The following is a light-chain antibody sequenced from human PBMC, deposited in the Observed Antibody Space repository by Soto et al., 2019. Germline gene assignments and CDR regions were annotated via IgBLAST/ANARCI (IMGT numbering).Light chain of an antibody. Sequence: EIVMTRSPATLSVSPGERSTRSCRASQSIGSNLAWSQQKPGQAPRLLIYAASTRATGVPARFSGSGSGTEFTLTISSLQSEDFAVYYCQQYSNWPITFGQGTRLEIK. CDR2: AAS. CDR3: QQYSNWPIT. V-gene: IGKV3-15*01. J-gene: IGKJ5*01. CDR1: QSIGSN.